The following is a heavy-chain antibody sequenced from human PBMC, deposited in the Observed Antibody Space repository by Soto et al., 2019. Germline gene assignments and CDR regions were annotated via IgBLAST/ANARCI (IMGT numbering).Heavy chain of an antibody. Sequence: QGELQASGPGLVKLSETLSRTCTVSGGSISSYYWSWIRQPTGKGLEWIGYIYYSGSTNYNPSLKSRVTISVDTSKNQFSLKLSSVTAADTAVYYCARGFRGTERYDFWSGPYYYYYGMDVWGQGTTVTVSS. CDR1: GGSISSYY. CDR2: IYYSGST. CDR3: ARGFRGTERYDFWSGPYYYYYGMDV. V-gene: IGHV4-59*01. D-gene: IGHD3-3*01. J-gene: IGHJ6*02.